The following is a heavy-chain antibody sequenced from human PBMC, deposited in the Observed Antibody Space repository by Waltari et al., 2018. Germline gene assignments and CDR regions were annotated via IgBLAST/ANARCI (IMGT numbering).Heavy chain of an antibody. CDR3: ALTPVTSGWYEMRFDY. D-gene: IGHD6-19*01. V-gene: IGHV4-4*07. CDR1: GGSLSSYD. CDR2: IYTSGST. J-gene: IGHJ4*02. Sequence: QVQLQESGPGLVKPSEALSLTCTVSGGSLSSYDWGWIRQRAGQGREWIGRIYTSGSTNYNPSRKSRVTMSVDTSKNQFSLKLRSVTAADTAVYYCALTPVTSGWYEMRFDYWGQGTLVTVSS.